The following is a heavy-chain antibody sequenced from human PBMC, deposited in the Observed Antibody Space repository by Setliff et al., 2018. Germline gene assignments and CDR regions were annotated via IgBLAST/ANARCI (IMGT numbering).Heavy chain of an antibody. Sequence: SETLSLTCTVSGGSITSGRYYWGWIRQPPGQGLEWIASIHYSENTYYNPSLKTRVTISVDTSKNQFSLKLSFVTAADTAVYYCASNPYNTGPPFDYWGQGTLVTVSS. V-gene: IGHV4-39*01. CDR2: IHYSENT. J-gene: IGHJ4*02. D-gene: IGHD2-8*02. CDR1: GGSITSGRYY. CDR3: ASNPYNTGPPFDY.